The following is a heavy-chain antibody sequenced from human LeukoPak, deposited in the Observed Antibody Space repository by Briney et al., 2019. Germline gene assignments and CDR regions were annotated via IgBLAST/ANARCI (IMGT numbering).Heavy chain of an antibody. CDR2: IWYDGSNK. CDR1: GFTFSSYG. Sequence: GRSLRLSCAASGFTFSSYGMHWVRQAPGKGLEWVGVIWYDGSNKYYADSVKGRFTISRDNSKNTLYLQMNSLRAEDTAVYYCAKMGYDYWGQGTLVTVSS. D-gene: IGHD5-18*01. CDR3: AKMGYDY. J-gene: IGHJ4*02. V-gene: IGHV3-33*06.